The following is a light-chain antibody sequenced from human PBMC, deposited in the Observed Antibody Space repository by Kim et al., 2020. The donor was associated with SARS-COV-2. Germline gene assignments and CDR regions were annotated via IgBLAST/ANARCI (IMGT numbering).Light chain of an antibody. CDR3: QQYGRLIT. Sequence: CSPGEHSPRSCRASQRLTKTHFAWYLQKPGQAPRLLIYGASSRASGIPDRFSGSGSGTDFTLTISRLEPEDSAVYYCQQYGRLITFGQGTRLEIK. J-gene: IGKJ5*01. V-gene: IGKV3-20*01. CDR2: GAS. CDR1: QRLTKTH.